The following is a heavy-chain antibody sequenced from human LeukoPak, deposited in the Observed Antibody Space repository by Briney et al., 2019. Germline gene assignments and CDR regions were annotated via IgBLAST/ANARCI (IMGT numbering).Heavy chain of an antibody. J-gene: IGHJ4*02. D-gene: IGHD5-18*01. Sequence: PGGSLRLSCAASGFTFSSYSMNWVRQAPGKGLEWVSSISSSSSYIYYADSVKGRFTISRDNAKNSLYLQMNSLRAEDTAVYYCARESPRLIHTALDYWGQGTLVTVSS. V-gene: IGHV3-21*01. CDR2: ISSSSSYI. CDR1: GFTFSSYS. CDR3: ARESPRLIHTALDY.